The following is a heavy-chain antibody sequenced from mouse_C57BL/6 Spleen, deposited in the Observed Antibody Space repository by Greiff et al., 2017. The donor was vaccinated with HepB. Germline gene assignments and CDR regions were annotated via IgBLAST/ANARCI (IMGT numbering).Heavy chain of an antibody. D-gene: IGHD2-1*01. Sequence: EVMLVESEGGLVQPGSSMKLSCTASGFTFSDYYMAWVRQVPEKGLEWVANINYDGSSTYYLDSLKSRFIISRDNAKNILYLQMSSLKSEDTATYYCAREGDYYGNVDYFDYWGQGTTLTVSS. CDR3: AREGDYYGNVDYFDY. CDR1: GFTFSDYY. CDR2: INYDGSST. J-gene: IGHJ2*01. V-gene: IGHV5-16*01.